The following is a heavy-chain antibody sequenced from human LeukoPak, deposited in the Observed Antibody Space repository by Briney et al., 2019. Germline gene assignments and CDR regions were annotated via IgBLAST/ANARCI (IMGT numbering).Heavy chain of an antibody. CDR3: ARHRYYYRSGSYYGAPYYMDV. V-gene: IGHV4-34*01. Sequence: SETLSLTCAVYGGSFSGYYWSWIRQPPGKGLEWIGEINHSGSTNYNPSLKSRVTISVDTSKNQFSLKLSSVTAADRAVYYCARHRYYYRSGSYYGAPYYMDVWGKGTTVTISS. CDR1: GGSFSGYY. D-gene: IGHD3-10*01. J-gene: IGHJ6*03. CDR2: INHSGST.